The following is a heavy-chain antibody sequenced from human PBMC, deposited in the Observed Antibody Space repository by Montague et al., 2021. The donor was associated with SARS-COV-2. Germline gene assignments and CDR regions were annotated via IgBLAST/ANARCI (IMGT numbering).Heavy chain of an antibody. J-gene: IGHJ3*02. CDR1: GFSFSSHV. CDR2: VSGSANEI. V-gene: IGHV3-23*01. CDR3: AKETLERHFAYDI. D-gene: IGHD1-1*01. Sequence: SLRLSCAASGFSFSSHVMTWFRQAPGKGLEWVSGVSGSANEIYYADSVRGRFTNSRDNSKNTLYLQMESLRGEDTAKYYCAKETLERHFAYDIWGQGTMVTVPS.